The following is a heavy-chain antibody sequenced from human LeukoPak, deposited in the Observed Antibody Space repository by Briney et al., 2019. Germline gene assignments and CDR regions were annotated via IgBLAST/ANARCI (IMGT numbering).Heavy chain of an antibody. CDR2: IDGGGDGT. CDR1: RFTFSDYA. D-gene: IGHD3-22*01. CDR3: ARDTGGAMIPHAFDI. V-gene: IGHV3-23*01. Sequence: GGSLRLSCAASRFTFSDYAMSWVRQAPGKRLEWVSTIDGGGDGTYYADAVKGRFTISRDNSKDTLYLQMNSLKAEDTAVYYCARDTGGAMIPHAFDIWGQGTMVTVSS. J-gene: IGHJ3*02.